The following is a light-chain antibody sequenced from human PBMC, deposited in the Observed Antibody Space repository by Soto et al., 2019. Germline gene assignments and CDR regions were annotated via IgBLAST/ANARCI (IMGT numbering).Light chain of an antibody. CDR2: DAS. Sequence: EIVLTQSPATLSLSPGERATLSCRASQSVSSYLAWYQQKPGQAPRLLIYDASNRATGIPARFSGSGSGTDFNLTISSLQPAQVAVYCSQQRSNGGLFTFGPGTKVDIK. J-gene: IGKJ3*01. CDR1: QSVSSY. CDR3: QQRSNGGLFT. V-gene: IGKV3-11*01.